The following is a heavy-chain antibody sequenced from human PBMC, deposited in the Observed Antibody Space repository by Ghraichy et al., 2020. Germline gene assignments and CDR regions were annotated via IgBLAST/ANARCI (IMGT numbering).Heavy chain of an antibody. J-gene: IGHJ4*02. D-gene: IGHD2-15*01. CDR2: INHSGST. CDR3: ARGRVVVVVAATLRGARFDY. V-gene: IGHV4-34*01. Sequence: SETLSLTCAVYGGSFSGYYWSWIRQPPGKGLEWIGEINHSGSTNYNPSLKSRVTISVDTSKNQFSLKLSSVTAADTAVYYCARGRVVVVVAATLRGARFDYWGQGTLVTVSS. CDR1: GGSFSGYY.